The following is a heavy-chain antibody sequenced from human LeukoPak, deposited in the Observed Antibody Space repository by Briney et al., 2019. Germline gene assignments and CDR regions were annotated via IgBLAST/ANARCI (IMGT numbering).Heavy chain of an antibody. V-gene: IGHV4-59*01. Sequence: PAETLSLTCTVSGGSISIYYWSWIRQPPGKGLEWIGYIYNSGSTYYNPSLKSRVTISVDTSKNQFSLKLSSVTAADTAIYYCARENPSGYYNRPIDYWGQGTLVTVSS. CDR2: IYNSGST. D-gene: IGHD3-22*01. CDR3: ARENPSGYYNRPIDY. CDR1: GGSISIYY. J-gene: IGHJ4*02.